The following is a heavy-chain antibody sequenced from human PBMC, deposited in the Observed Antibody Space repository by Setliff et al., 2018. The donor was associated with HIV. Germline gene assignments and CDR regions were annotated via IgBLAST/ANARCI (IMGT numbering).Heavy chain of an antibody. V-gene: IGHV3-7*03. CDR3: AKPCYDYVWRPDRDAFDL. D-gene: IGHD3-16*01. CDR2: IKQDGSEK. CDR1: GFTFSNFW. Sequence: GGSLRLSCAASGFTFSNFWMSWVRQAPGKGLEWVANIKQDGSEKYYADSVKGRFTISRDNSKNTLYLQVNSLRAEDTAIYYCAKPCYDYVWRPDRDAFDLWGQGTMVTVSS. J-gene: IGHJ3*01.